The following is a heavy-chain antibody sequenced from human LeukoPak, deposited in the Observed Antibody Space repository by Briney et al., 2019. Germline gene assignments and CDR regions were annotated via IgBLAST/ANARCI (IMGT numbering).Heavy chain of an antibody. J-gene: IGHJ4*02. V-gene: IGHV4-59*01. CDR3: ARSGTKTNGFDY. Sequence: SETLSLTCTVSGGSISTYYGSWIRQPPGKGLEWIGYIYYSGSTNYSPSLQSRVTISVDTSRNQFSLRLISVTAADTAMYYCARSGTKTNGFDYWGQGTLVTVSS. CDR1: GGSISTYY. D-gene: IGHD2-8*01. CDR2: IYYSGST.